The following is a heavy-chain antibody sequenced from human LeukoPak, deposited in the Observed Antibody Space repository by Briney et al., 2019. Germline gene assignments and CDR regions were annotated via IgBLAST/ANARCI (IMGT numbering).Heavy chain of an antibody. Sequence: GGSLRLSCAASGFTFSDYYMSWIRQAPGKGLEWVSYISSSGSTIYYADSVKGRFTISRDNAKNSLYLQMNSLRAEDTAVYYCVQEGPRDLAFDIWGQGTKVTVSS. CDR1: GFTFSDYY. J-gene: IGHJ3*02. D-gene: IGHD5-24*01. CDR2: ISSSGSTI. V-gene: IGHV3-11*01. CDR3: VQEGPRDLAFDI.